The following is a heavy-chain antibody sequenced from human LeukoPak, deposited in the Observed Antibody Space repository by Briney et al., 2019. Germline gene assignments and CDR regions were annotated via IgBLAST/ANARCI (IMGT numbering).Heavy chain of an antibody. J-gene: IGHJ6*04. CDR3: AREGGYCSGGSCRSSYYYGMDV. D-gene: IGHD2-15*01. CDR1: GFTFSSYE. Sequence: GGSLRLSCAASGFTFSSYEMNWVRQAPGKGLEWVSYISSSGSTIYYADSVKGRFTISRDNAKNSLYLQMNNLRAEDTAVYYCAREGGYCSGGSCRSSYYYGMDVWGKGTTVTVSP. CDR2: ISSSGSTI. V-gene: IGHV3-48*03.